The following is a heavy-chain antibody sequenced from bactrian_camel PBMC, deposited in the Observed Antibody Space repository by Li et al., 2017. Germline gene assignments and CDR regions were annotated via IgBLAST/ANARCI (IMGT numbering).Heavy chain of an antibody. Sequence: VQLVESGGGSVQPGGSLRLSCVASGFPFSTYPMTWVRQRPGKGLEWVSYINSGGGSTFYADHVKGRFTISRDNAKNTLYLQLNNLKTEDTAMYYCAQDSWYGNAWYLLYWGQGTQVTVS. CDR3: AQDSWYGNAWYLLY. J-gene: IGHJ4*01. CDR1: GFPFSTYP. CDR2: INSGGGST. D-gene: IGHD6*01. V-gene: IGHV3S31*01.